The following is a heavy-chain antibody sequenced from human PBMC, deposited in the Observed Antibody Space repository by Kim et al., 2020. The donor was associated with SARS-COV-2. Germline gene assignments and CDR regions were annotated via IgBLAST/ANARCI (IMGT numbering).Heavy chain of an antibody. D-gene: IGHD3-16*01. V-gene: IGHV3-21*01. Sequence: GGSLRLSCVASGFMFSAYRMDWVRQAPGKGPEWVSSISSYSNYIYYADSVKGRFTISRDNAKNSVFLQMNSLRAEDTAVYSCVTDERASVWGSWGQGTLVTVSS. CDR3: VTDERASVWGS. CDR2: ISSYSNYI. J-gene: IGHJ5*02. CDR1: GFMFSAYR.